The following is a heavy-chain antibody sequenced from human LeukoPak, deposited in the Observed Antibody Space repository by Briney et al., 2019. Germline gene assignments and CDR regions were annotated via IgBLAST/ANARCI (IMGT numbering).Heavy chain of an antibody. CDR3: AREDYYDSGGYY. J-gene: IGHJ4*02. CDR1: GFTFSSYS. V-gene: IGHV3-48*04. Sequence: GGSLRLSCAASGFTFSSYSMNWVRQAPGKGLEWASYVSSSSSTIYYADSVKGRFTISRDNAKNSLYLQMNSLRAEDTAVYYCAREDYYDSGGYYWGQGALVTVSS. CDR2: VSSSSSTI. D-gene: IGHD3-22*01.